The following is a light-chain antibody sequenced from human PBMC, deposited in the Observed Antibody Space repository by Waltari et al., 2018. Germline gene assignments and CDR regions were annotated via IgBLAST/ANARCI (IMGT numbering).Light chain of an antibody. CDR3: HQYNNWPPWT. CDR2: DAS. J-gene: IGKJ1*01. V-gene: IGKV3-15*01. CDR1: QSVSRN. Sequence: ETVMTQSPATLFVSPGERATFSCRASQSVSRNLAWYQQKPGQAPRLLIYDASTRATGIPARFSGSGSGTEFTLTISSLQSEDFAIYHCHQYNNWPPWTFGQGTKVEIK.